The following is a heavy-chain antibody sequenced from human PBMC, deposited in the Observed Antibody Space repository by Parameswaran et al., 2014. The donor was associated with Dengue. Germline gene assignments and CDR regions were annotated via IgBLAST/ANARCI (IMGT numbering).Heavy chain of an antibody. D-gene: IGHD6-19*01. J-gene: IGHJ4*02. CDR3: ARGGAVAGADFDY. Sequence: WIRQSPSRGLEWLGRTYYRSKWYNDYAVSVKSRITINPDTSKNQFSLQLNSVTPEDTAVYYCARGGAVAGADFDYWGQGTLVTVSS. CDR2: TYYRSKWYN. V-gene: IGHV6-1*01.